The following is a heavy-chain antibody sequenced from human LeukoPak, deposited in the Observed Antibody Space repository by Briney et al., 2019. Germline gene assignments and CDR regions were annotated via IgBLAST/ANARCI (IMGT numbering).Heavy chain of an antibody. CDR1: ESPFTTNR. Sequence: ASLKTPSKTPESPFTTNRNTWAHQTPAKRPQRMESTDPSDSYTNYSPSFQGHVTISAEKSISTTYLQWSSLKASDTAMYYCATLDRHVFYGDGPVVDYWGQGTLVTVSS. CDR3: ATLDRHVFYGDGPVVDY. CDR2: TDPSDSYT. D-gene: IGHD5-24*01. V-gene: IGHV5-10-1*01. J-gene: IGHJ4*02.